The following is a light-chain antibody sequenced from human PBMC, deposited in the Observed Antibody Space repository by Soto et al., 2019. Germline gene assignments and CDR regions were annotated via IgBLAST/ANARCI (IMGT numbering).Light chain of an antibody. CDR3: TSYTPSSTLV. V-gene: IGLV2-14*01. CDR1: SNDIGTYRY. J-gene: IGLJ3*02. CDR2: EVS. Sequence: QSALTQPASVSGSPGQSITISCTGTSNDIGTYRYVSWYQQHPGKVPQLIIFEVSDRPSGVSHRFSGSKSGNTASLTISGIQAEDEADYSCTSYTPSSTLVFGGGTKLTVL.